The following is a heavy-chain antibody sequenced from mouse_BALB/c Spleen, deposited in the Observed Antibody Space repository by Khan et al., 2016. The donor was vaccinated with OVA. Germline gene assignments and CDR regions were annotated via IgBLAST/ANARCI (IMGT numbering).Heavy chain of an antibody. CDR1: GYTFTDYY. CDR3: ARRNYFGYTFAY. J-gene: IGHJ3*01. Sequence: QIQLVQSGAELAGPGASVKLSCKASGYTFTDYYINWVKQRTGQGLEWIGEISPGSGDTYYNEKFKGKGTLTADKSSTTAYMQLRSLTSEASAVYFCARRNYFGYTFAYWGQGTLVTVSA. D-gene: IGHD1-2*01. V-gene: IGHV1-77*01. CDR2: ISPGSGDT.